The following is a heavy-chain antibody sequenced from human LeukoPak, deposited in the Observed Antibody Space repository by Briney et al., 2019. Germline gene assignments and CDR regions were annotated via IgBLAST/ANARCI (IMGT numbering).Heavy chain of an antibody. D-gene: IGHD1-26*01. CDR2: IRYDGSNK. CDR1: GFTFSSYG. Sequence: PGGSLRLSCAASGFTFSSYGMHWVRQAPGNGLEWVAFIRYDGSNKYYADSVKGRFTISRDSSKSTLYLQMSSLRAEDTAVYYCARDRSGSYSSFDSWGQGTLVTVSS. V-gene: IGHV3-30*02. J-gene: IGHJ4*02. CDR3: ARDRSGSYSSFDS.